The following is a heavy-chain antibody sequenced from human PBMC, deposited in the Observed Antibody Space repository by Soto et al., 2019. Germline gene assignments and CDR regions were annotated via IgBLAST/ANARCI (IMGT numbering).Heavy chain of an antibody. CDR3: ARERTTISMDV. CDR1: GYTFTSYD. V-gene: IGHV1-8*01. Sequence: ASVKVSCKASGYTFTSYDINWVRQATGQGLEWMGWMNPNSGNTGYAQKFQGSVTMTRNTSISTAYMELSSLRSEDTAVYYCARERTTISMDVWGQGTTVPVSS. D-gene: IGHD3-9*01. CDR2: MNPNSGNT. J-gene: IGHJ6*02.